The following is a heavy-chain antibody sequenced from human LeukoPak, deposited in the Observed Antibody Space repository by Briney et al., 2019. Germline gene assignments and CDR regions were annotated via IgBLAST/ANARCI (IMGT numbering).Heavy chain of an antibody. CDR3: ARDSSLWFGELFR. CDR2: ISYDGSNK. CDR1: GFTFSSYA. D-gene: IGHD3-10*01. J-gene: IGHJ4*02. Sequence: SGGSLRLSCAASGFTFSSYAMHWVRQAPGKGLEWVAVISYDGSNKYYADSVKGRFTISRDNSKNTLYLQMNSLRAEDTAVYYCARDSSLWFGELFRWGQGTLVTVSS. V-gene: IGHV3-30-3*01.